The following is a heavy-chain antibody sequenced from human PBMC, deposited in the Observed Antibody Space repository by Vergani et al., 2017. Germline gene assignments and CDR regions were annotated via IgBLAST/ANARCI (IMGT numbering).Heavy chain of an antibody. CDR3: AKTVTTWDYYYYMDV. CDR1: GFTFSSYG. D-gene: IGHD4-17*01. J-gene: IGHJ6*03. CDR2: ISYDGSNK. V-gene: IGHV3-30*18. Sequence: QVQLVESGGGVVQTGRSLRLSCAASGFTFSSYGMHWVRQAPGTGLEWVAVISYDGSNKYYADSVKGRFTLSRDNSKNTLYLQMNSLRAEDTAVYYCAKTVTTWDYYYYMDVWGKXP.